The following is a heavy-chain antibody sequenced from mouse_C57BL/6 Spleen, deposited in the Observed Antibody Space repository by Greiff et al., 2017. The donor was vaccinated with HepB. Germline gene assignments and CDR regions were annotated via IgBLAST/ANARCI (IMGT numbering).Heavy chain of an antibody. Sequence: QVQLKESGPELVKPGASVKLSCKASGYTFTSYDINWVKQRPGQGLEWIGWIYPRDGSTKYNEKFKGKATLTVDTSSSTAYMELHSLTSEDSAVYFCARGNSNYPYYYAMDYWGQGTSVTVSS. CDR1: GYTFTSYD. J-gene: IGHJ4*01. CDR3: ARGNSNYPYYYAMDY. V-gene: IGHV1-85*01. D-gene: IGHD2-5*01. CDR2: IYPRDGST.